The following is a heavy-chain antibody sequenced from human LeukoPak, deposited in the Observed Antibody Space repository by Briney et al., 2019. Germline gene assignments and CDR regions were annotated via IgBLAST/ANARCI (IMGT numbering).Heavy chain of an antibody. Sequence: GGSLRLSCAASGFTFSSYAMSWVRQAPGQGLQWVSTISARGGTTYYADSVRGRFTISRDNSRNTLYVQMNSLRAEDTAIYFCAKDRPLNYDSSNSMIDYLGQGNLVTVSS. V-gene: IGHV3-23*01. D-gene: IGHD3-22*01. CDR2: ISARGGTT. CDR1: GFTFSSYA. J-gene: IGHJ4*02. CDR3: AKDRPLNYDSSNSMIDY.